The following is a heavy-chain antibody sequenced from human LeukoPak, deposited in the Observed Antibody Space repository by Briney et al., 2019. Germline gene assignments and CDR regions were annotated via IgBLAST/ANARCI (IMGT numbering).Heavy chain of an antibody. V-gene: IGHV1-69*13. CDR2: IIPIFGTA. Sequence: ASVKVSCKASGGTFSSYAISWVRQAPGQGLEWMGGIIPIFGTANYAQKFQGRVTITADESTSTAYMELSSLRSEDTAVYYCARGADTAMVYYYYYSMDVWGQGTTVTVSS. J-gene: IGHJ6*02. CDR1: GGTFSSYA. CDR3: ARGADTAMVYYYYYSMDV. D-gene: IGHD5-18*01.